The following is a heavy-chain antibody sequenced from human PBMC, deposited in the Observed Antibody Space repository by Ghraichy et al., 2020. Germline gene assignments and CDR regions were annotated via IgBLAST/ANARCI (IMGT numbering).Heavy chain of an antibody. CDR3: ARAGRVPAAFTHLYDDYGMDV. Sequence: SQTLSITCTDSGGSISSYYWSWIRQPPGKGLEWIGNIYYRGGTNYNTSLKSRVTISADTSKNQSCLKLSSVTAADTAVYYCARAGRVPAAFTHLYDDYGMDVWGQGTTVTVAS. CDR2: IYYRGGT. CDR1: GGSISSYY. V-gene: IGHV4-59*01. J-gene: IGHJ6*02. D-gene: IGHD2-2*01.